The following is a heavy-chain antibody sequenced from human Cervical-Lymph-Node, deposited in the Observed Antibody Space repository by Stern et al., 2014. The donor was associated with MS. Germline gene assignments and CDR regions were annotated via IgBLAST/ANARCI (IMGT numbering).Heavy chain of an antibody. CDR3: AISVGTTEY. Sequence: EVQLVESGGGLAQPGESLKVSCAASGFSFSGSAMHWVRQTSGKGLEWIGRIRNKANNYATTYAASVRGRFILSRDDSENKASLEMNSLKTEDTAVYYCAISVGTTEYWGQGNLVIVSS. J-gene: IGHJ4*02. V-gene: IGHV3-73*01. D-gene: IGHD1-26*01. CDR2: IRNKANNYAT. CDR1: GFSFSGSA.